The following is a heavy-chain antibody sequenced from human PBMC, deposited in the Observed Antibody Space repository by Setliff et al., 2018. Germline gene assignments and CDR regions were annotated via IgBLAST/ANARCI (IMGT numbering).Heavy chain of an antibody. CDR2: IYYTGRT. CDR1: GGSISSHY. Sequence: SETLSLTCTVSGGSISSHYWSWIRQPPGKGLEWIGYIYYTGRTNYNPSLKSRVTISVDTSKNQFSLKLSSVTAADTAVYYCVRGGNWAYDYWGQGTLVTVSS. D-gene: IGHD7-27*01. V-gene: IGHV4-59*11. CDR3: VRGGNWAYDY. J-gene: IGHJ4*02.